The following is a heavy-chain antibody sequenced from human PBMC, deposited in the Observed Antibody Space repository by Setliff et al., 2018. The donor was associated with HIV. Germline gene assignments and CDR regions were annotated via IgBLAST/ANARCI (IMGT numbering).Heavy chain of an antibody. J-gene: IGHJ2*01. CDR2: IYYSGST. CDR3: ARALGIGGWYFGL. Sequence: SETLSLTCTVSGGSISSGGYYWSWSRQHPGKGLEWIGNIYYSGSTYYNPSLTSRATISVDTSKNHFSLKLTSVTAADTAVYYCARALGIGGWYFGLWGRGTLVTVSS. V-gene: IGHV4-31*03. D-gene: IGHD7-27*01. CDR1: GGSISSGGYY.